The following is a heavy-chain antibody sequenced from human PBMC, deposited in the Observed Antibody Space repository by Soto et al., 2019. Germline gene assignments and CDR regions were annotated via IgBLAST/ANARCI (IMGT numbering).Heavy chain of an antibody. D-gene: IGHD3-22*01. Sequence: EVQLVETGGGLIQPGGSLRLSCAASGFTVSSNYMSWVRQAPGKGLEWVSVIYSGGSTYYADSVKGRFTISRDNSKNTLYLQMNSLRAEDTAVYYCARGKYDSSGYYSFGAAFDIWGQGTMVTVSS. CDR2: IYSGGST. J-gene: IGHJ3*02. V-gene: IGHV3-53*02. CDR1: GFTVSSNY. CDR3: ARGKYDSSGYYSFGAAFDI.